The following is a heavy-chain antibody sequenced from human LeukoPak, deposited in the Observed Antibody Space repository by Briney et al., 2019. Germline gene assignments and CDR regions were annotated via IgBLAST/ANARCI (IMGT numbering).Heavy chain of an antibody. Sequence: SETLSLTCTVSGGSISSGSYYWGWIRRPPGKGLEWLANIYYSGSTYFNPSLKSRVTIFVDTSQNQFSLRLSSVTAADTAVYYCARISSGRNLDVWGKGTTVTVSS. CDR3: ARISSGRNLDV. D-gene: IGHD3-22*01. CDR1: GGSISSGSYY. CDR2: IYYSGST. J-gene: IGHJ6*04. V-gene: IGHV4-39*01.